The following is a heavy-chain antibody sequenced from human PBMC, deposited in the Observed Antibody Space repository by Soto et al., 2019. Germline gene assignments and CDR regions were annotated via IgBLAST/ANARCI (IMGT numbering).Heavy chain of an antibody. D-gene: IGHD3-10*01. CDR2: IYPGDSDT. CDR3: AGGGVRGVITRTRDYYGMDV. J-gene: IGHJ6*02. CDR1: GYRFTSYW. Sequence: GASLKISCKDHGYRFTSYWIGWVRQIPGKGLEWMGIIYPGDSDTRYSPSFQGQVTISADKSISTAYLQWSSLKASDTAMYYCAGGGVRGVITRTRDYYGMDVWGQGT. V-gene: IGHV5-51*01.